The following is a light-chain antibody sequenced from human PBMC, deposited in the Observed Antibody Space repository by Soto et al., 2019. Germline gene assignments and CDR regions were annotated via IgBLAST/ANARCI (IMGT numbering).Light chain of an antibody. J-gene: IGKJ5*01. CDR3: QQRSDRLPIT. Sequence: EIVLTQSPATLSLSPGERGTLSCRASQSVSSHLAWYQQKPGQAPRLLIYDASKRPTGIPARFSGSGSGTDFTLTISSLEPEDFAVYYCQQRSDRLPITFGQGTRLVIK. V-gene: IGKV3-11*01. CDR2: DAS. CDR1: QSVSSH.